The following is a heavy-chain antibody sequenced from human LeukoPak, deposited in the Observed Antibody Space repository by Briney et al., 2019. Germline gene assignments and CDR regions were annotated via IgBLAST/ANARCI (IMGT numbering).Heavy chain of an antibody. CDR3: ARLPTGYSYGKAPFDY. Sequence: SETLSLTCTVSGGSISSSSFYWGWIRQPPGKGLEWIGSMYYSGSTYYNPSLKSRVTISVDTSKNQSSLKLSSVTAADTAVYYCARLPTGYSYGKAPFDYWGQGTLVTVSS. V-gene: IGHV4-39*01. D-gene: IGHD5-18*01. CDR2: MYYSGST. CDR1: GGSISSSSFY. J-gene: IGHJ4*02.